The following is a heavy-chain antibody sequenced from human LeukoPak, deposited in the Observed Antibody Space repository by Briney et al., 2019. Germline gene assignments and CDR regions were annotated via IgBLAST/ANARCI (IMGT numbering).Heavy chain of an antibody. J-gene: IGHJ4*02. CDR1: GYSFTSYW. D-gene: IGHD5/OR15-5a*01. CDR2: IYPGDSDT. CDR3: ARRATSLSYFDY. Sequence: GESLKISCKGSGYSFTSYWISWVRQMPGKGLEWVGIIYPGDSDTRYSPSFQGQVTISADKSISTAYLQWGSLRASDTAMYYCARRATSLSYFDYWGQGTLVTVSS. V-gene: IGHV5-51*01.